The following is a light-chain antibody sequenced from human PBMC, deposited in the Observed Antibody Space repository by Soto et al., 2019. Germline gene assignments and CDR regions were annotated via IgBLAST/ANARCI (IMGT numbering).Light chain of an antibody. V-gene: IGLV2-14*01. CDR1: SSDVGGYDF. J-gene: IGLJ3*02. CDR3: KSRTTRNTLV. Sequence: QSALTQPASVSGSPGQSITISCTGTSSDVGGYDFVSWYQQYPGKAPKLLIYEVTHRPSGVSSRFYGSRSGNTASLTVSGLQAEDEADYYCKSRTTRNTLVFGGGTKVTVL. CDR2: EVT.